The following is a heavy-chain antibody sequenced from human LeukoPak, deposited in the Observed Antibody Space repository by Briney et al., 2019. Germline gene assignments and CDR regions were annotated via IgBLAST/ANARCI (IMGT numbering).Heavy chain of an antibody. V-gene: IGHV1-46*01. CDR3: ARSGDTALAPVDY. Sequence: ASVKVSCKASGYTFSSYYMRWVRQAPGQGLEWMGIINPSGGRTSYAQKFQGRVTMTRDTSTSTVYMELSSLRSEDTAVYYCARSGDTALAPVDYWGQGTLVTVSS. J-gene: IGHJ4*02. CDR1: GYTFSSYY. D-gene: IGHD5-18*01. CDR2: INPSGGRT.